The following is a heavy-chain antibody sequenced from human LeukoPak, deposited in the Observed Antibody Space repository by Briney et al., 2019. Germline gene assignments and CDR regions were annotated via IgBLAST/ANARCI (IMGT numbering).Heavy chain of an antibody. CDR3: ARGSTTYDY. CDR1: GGSISSYY. J-gene: IGHJ4*02. CDR2: IYHSGST. V-gene: IGHV4-59*01. Sequence: SETLSLTCTVSGGSISSYYWSWNRQPPGKGLEWIGYIYHSGSTNYNPSLKSRVTISVDMSKNQFSLKLNSVTAADTAVYYCARGSTTYDYWGQGTLVTVSS. D-gene: IGHD1-1*01.